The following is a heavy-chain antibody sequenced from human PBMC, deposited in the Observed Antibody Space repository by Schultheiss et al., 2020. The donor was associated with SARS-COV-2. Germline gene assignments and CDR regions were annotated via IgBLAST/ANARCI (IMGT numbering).Heavy chain of an antibody. CDR2: INHSGST. V-gene: IGHV4-34*01. D-gene: IGHD2-2*01. CDR3: ARTRRDIVVVPAAIHYYYYGMDV. Sequence: SETLSLTCAVYGGSFSGYYWSWIRQPPGKGLEWIGEINHSGSTNYNPSLQSRVTISVDTSKNQFSLKLSSVTAADTAVYYCARTRRDIVVVPAAIHYYYYGMDVWGQGTTVTVSS. CDR1: GGSFSGYY. J-gene: IGHJ6*02.